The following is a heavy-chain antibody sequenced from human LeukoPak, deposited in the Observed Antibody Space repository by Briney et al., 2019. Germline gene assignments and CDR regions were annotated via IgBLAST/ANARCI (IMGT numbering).Heavy chain of an antibody. CDR3: ARGHYYYDSSGYYFSFDY. J-gene: IGHJ4*02. CDR2: INHSGST. Sequence: SETLSLTCAVYGGSFSGYYWSWIRQPPGKGLEWIGEINHSGSTNYNPSLKSRVTISVDTSKNQFSLKLGSVTAADTAVYYCARGHYYYDSSGYYFSFDYWGQGTLVTVSS. CDR1: GGSFSGYY. D-gene: IGHD3-22*01. V-gene: IGHV4-34*01.